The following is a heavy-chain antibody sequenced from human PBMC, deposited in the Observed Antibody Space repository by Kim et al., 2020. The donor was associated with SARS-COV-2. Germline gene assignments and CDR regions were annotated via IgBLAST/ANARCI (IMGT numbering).Heavy chain of an antibody. CDR2: T. V-gene: IGHV1-18*01. Sequence: TNYAQKLQGRVTMTTDTSTSTAYRELRSLRSDDTAVYYCARDQGAQQQVYWGQGTLVTVSS. J-gene: IGHJ4*02. D-gene: IGHD1-26*01. CDR3: ARDQGAQQQVY.